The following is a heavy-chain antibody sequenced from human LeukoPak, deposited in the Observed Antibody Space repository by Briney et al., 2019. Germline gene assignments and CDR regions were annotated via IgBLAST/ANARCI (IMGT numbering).Heavy chain of an antibody. D-gene: IGHD3-22*01. Sequence: GGSLRLSCAASGFTFSSYGMSWVRQAPGKGLEWVSAISGSGGSTYYADSVKGRFTISRDNSKNTLYLQMNSLRAEDTAVYYCAKVMYYYDSSGYSFGGYYFDYWGQGTLVTVSS. CDR3: AKVMYYYDSSGYSFGGYYFDY. CDR2: ISGSGGST. V-gene: IGHV3-23*01. CDR1: GFTFSSYG. J-gene: IGHJ4*02.